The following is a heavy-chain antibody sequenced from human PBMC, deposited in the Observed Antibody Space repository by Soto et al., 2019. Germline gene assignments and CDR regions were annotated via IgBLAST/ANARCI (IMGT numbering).Heavy chain of an antibody. CDR3: ARADRTLVTSYSLDV. CDR2: INRSGTI. J-gene: IGHJ6*02. Sequence: PSETLSLTCAVHGGSFSGYYWTWIRQPPGKGLEWIGEINRSGTINFNPSLKSRLTISLDTSKKHFSLKLSSVTDADTAAYYCARADRTLVTSYSLDVWGQGTTVTVSS. V-gene: IGHV4-34*01. D-gene: IGHD2-21*02. CDR1: GGSFSGYY.